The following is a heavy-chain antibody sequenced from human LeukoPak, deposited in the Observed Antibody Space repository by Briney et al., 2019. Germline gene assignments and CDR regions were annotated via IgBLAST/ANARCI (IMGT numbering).Heavy chain of an antibody. CDR1: GDSISSGDYY. CDR3: ARPYYYDSRIDP. D-gene: IGHD3-22*01. Sequence: SETLSLTCTVSGDSISSGDYYWSWIRQPPGKGLEWIGYMYYSGSTYYNPSLKSRVTISVDTSKKQFSLKLSSVTAADTAVYYCARPYYYDSRIDPWGQGTLVTVSS. V-gene: IGHV4-30-4*01. J-gene: IGHJ5*02. CDR2: MYYSGST.